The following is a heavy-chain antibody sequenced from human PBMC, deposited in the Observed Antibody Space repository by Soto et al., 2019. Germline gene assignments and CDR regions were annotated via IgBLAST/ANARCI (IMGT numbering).Heavy chain of an antibody. V-gene: IGHV1-46*01. CDR3: ATRTYDYGSGSVLAEFDP. Sequence: ASVKVSCKASGYTFTSYYMHWVRQAPGQGLEWMGIINPSGGSTSYAQKFQGRVTMTRDTSTSTVYMELSSLRSEDTAVYYCATRTYDYGSGSVLAEFDPWGQGTLVTVSS. J-gene: IGHJ5*02. D-gene: IGHD3-10*01. CDR2: INPSGGST. CDR1: GYTFTSYY.